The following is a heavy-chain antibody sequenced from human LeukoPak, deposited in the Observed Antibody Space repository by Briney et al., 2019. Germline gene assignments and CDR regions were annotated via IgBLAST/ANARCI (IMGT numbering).Heavy chain of an antibody. CDR2: TYYRSKWYN. CDR3: ARVSGSYDPFDI. D-gene: IGHD1-26*01. CDR1: GDSVSSNSAG. V-gene: IGHV6-1*01. J-gene: IGHJ3*02. Sequence: SQTLSLTCAISGDSVSSNSAGWNWIRQSPSRGLEWRGRTYYRSKWYNDYAVSVKSRITINPDTSKNQFCLQLKSVIPEDPPVYYCARVSGSYDPFDIWGQGTMVTVSS.